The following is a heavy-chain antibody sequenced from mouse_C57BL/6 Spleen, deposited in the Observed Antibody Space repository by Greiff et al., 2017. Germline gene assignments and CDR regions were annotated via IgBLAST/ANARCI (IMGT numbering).Heavy chain of an antibody. CDR3: ARDYYGSSYGYFDV. CDR1: GFNIKDYY. J-gene: IGHJ1*03. V-gene: IGHV14-2*01. CDR2: IDPEDGET. Sequence: EVQLQQSGAELVKPGASVKLSCTASGFNIKDYYIHWVKQRTEQGLEWIGRIDPEDGETKYDPKFQGKATITADTSSNTAYLLLSSLTSEEAAVYYCARDYYGSSYGYFDVWGTGTTVTVSS. D-gene: IGHD1-1*01.